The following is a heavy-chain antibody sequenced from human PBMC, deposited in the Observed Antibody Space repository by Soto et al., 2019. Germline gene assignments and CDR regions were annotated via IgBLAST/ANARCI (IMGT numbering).Heavy chain of an antibody. V-gene: IGHV1-18*01. Sequence: QVQLVQSGAEVKKPGASVKVSCKASGYTFTRYGISWVRQAPGQGLEWMGWIDSNSGHTNYAQNLQGRVTMTTDTSRSTAYMQGRSLISDDTAAYYSARGGAVPGYYWGQGTLVTVSS. CDR2: IDSNSGHT. D-gene: IGHD6-19*01. CDR3: ARGGAVPGYY. J-gene: IGHJ4*02. CDR1: GYTFTRYG.